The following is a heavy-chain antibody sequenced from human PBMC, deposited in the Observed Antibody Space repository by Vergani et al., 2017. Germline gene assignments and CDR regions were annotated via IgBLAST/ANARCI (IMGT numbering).Heavy chain of an antibody. D-gene: IGHD6-13*01. V-gene: IGHV2-5*01. CDR1: GFSLTTPGVG. CDR2: IYWNDDV. J-gene: IGHJ4*02. CDR3: AREGGKAAGYFDL. Sequence: QITLKESSPTLVKHTQTLTLTCTLSGFSLTTPGVGVAWIRQPPGKALEWLAIIYWNDDVRYRPSLNNRLTITKDTAKNQVVLTMTKMDPVDTGTYYCAREGGKAAGYFDLWGPGSLVTVSS.